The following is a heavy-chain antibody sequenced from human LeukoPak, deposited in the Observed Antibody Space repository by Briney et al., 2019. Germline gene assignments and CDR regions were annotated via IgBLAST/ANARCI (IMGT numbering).Heavy chain of an antibody. Sequence: PGGSLRLSCVASGFTFSESWMTWVRQAPGKGLEWVASIKHDEREEYYVDSVKGRFTFSRDNAKNSVYLQMSSLRAEDTAVYYCTRDKSAGADTGSSFYYWGQGALVTVSS. V-gene: IGHV3-7*03. D-gene: IGHD3-10*01. J-gene: IGHJ4*02. CDR2: IKHDEREE. CDR3: TRDKSAGADTGSSFYY. CDR1: GFTFSESW.